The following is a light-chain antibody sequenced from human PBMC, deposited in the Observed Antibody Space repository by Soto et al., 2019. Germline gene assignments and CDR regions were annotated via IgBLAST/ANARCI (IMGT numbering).Light chain of an antibody. Sequence: QSAPTQPPSASGSPGQSATISCTGTSSDVGGYNYVSWYQQYPGKAPKLMIYEVSKRPSGVPDRFSGSKSGNTASLTVSGLQPEVEADYYCSSYAGSSTWVFGGGTKLTVL. V-gene: IGLV2-8*01. CDR2: EVS. CDR3: SSYAGSSTWV. J-gene: IGLJ2*01. CDR1: SSDVGGYNY.